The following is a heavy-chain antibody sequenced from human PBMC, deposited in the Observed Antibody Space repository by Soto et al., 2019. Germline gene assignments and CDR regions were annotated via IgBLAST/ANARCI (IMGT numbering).Heavy chain of an antibody. CDR1: GGSISSGDYY. CDR2: IYYSGST. J-gene: IGHJ3*02. V-gene: IGHV4-30-4*01. CDR3: ARVEMATMIDDAFDI. Sequence: QVQLQESGPGLVKPSQTLSLTCTVSGGSISSGDYYWSWIRQPPGKGLEWIGYIYYSGSTYYNPSLKSRVTISVDTSKNQFSLRLSSVTAADTAVYYCARVEMATMIDDAFDIWGQGTMVTVSS. D-gene: IGHD5-12*01.